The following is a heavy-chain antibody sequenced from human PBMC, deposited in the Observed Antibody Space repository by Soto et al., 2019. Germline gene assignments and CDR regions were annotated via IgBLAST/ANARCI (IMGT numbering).Heavy chain of an antibody. J-gene: IGHJ3*02. Sequence: GGSLRLSCAASGFTFSSYAMSWVRQAPGKGLEWVSAISGSGGSTYYADSVKGRFTISRDNSKNTLYLQMNSLRAEDTAVYYCAKAPGGYCSSTSCYHFAFDIWGQGTMVTVSS. CDR3: AKAPGGYCSSTSCYHFAFDI. D-gene: IGHD2-2*01. CDR2: ISGSGGST. V-gene: IGHV3-23*01. CDR1: GFTFSSYA.